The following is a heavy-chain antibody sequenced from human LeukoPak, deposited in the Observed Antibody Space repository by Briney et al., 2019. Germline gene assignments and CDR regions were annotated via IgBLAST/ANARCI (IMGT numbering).Heavy chain of an antibody. CDR3: TRVGYIDEGIDY. Sequence: PGVSLRLSCVASGFPFSSHWMTWVRQAPGKGLEWVANIKQDGSKKSYVDSVKGRFTISRDNAKNSLYLQMNSLRAEDTAIYYCTRVGYIDEGIDYWGQGTLVTVSS. J-gene: IGHJ4*02. V-gene: IGHV3-7*04. CDR1: GFPFSSHW. D-gene: IGHD5-24*01. CDR2: IKQDGSKK.